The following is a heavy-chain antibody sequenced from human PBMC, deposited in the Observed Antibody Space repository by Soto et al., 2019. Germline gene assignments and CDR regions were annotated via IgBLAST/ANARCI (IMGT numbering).Heavy chain of an antibody. Sequence: QVQLQQWGAGLLKPSETLSLTCAVYGGSFSGYYWSWIRQPPGKGLEWVGEINHSGSTNYNPSLKRRVNISVDSSKHQFSIKLSSRTAAATAVYYCARLRGYCSSTICSIVFDYWGQGTLVTVSS. CDR3: ARLRGYCSSTICSIVFDY. J-gene: IGHJ4*02. CDR2: INHSGST. D-gene: IGHD2-2*01. V-gene: IGHV4-34*01. CDR1: GGSFSGYY.